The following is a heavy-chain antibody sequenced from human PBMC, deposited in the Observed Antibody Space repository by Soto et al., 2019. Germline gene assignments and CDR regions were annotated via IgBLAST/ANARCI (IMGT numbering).Heavy chain of an antibody. CDR3: RRHHSCGGDCYSGYYYYMDV. CDR1: CGSIHSYY. J-gene: IGHJ6*03. V-gene: IGHV4-59*08. CDR2: IYYSGST. Sequence: PSETLSLTCTVSCGSIHSYYWSWIRQPPGKGLEWIGYIYYSGSTNYNLSLKSRVTISVDTSKNQFSLKLSSVTAADTAVYYCRRHHSCGGDCYSGYYYYMDVWGKGTTHTVSS. D-gene: IGHD2-21*01.